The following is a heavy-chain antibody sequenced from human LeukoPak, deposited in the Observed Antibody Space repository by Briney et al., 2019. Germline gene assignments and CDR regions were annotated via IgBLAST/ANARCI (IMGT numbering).Heavy chain of an antibody. V-gene: IGHV4-34*01. CDR3: ARVVVPADVTYYYYYYMDV. CDR1: GGSFSGYY. Sequence: SETLSLTCAVYGGSFSGYYWSWLRQPPGKGLEWIGEINHSGSTNYNPSLKSRVTISVDTSKNQFSLKLSSVTAADTAVYYCARVVVPADVTYYYYYYMDVWGKGTTVTVSS. CDR2: INHSGST. D-gene: IGHD2-2*01. J-gene: IGHJ6*03.